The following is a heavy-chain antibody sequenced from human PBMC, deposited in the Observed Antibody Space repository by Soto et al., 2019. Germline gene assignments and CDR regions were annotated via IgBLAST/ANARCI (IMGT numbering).Heavy chain of an antibody. J-gene: IGHJ4*02. V-gene: IGHV3-23*01. Sequence: GGSLRLSCAASGFSFGSYALSWVRHAPGKGLEWVSTISGSDGKTFYADSVKGRFSISRDTSQSTLYLQMNSLRADDTAIYYCARWSYLDYWGQGTRVTVSS. CDR3: ARWSYLDY. CDR2: ISGSDGKT. CDR1: GFSFGSYA. D-gene: IGHD3-3*01.